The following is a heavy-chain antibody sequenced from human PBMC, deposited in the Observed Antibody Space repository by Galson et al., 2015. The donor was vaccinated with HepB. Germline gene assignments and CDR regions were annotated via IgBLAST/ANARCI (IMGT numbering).Heavy chain of an antibody. V-gene: IGHV6-1*01. CDR3: ARAREGGWYFDY. CDR2: TYYRSKWHN. CDR1: GDSVSSNSAA. D-gene: IGHD6-19*01. Sequence: CVISGDSVSSNSAAWNWIRQSPSRGLEWLGRTYYRSKWHNDYPVFVKSRITVNADTSKNQFSLQLNSVTPEDTAVYYCARAREGGWYFDYWGQGTLVTVSS. J-gene: IGHJ4*02.